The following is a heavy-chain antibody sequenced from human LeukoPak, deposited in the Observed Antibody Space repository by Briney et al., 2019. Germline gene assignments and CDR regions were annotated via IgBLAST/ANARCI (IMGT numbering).Heavy chain of an antibody. J-gene: IGHJ4*02. V-gene: IGHV3-11*01. CDR1: GFTFSDYY. D-gene: IGHD2-2*01. CDR3: AVNYCSSTSCHDY. CDR2: ISSSGSTI. Sequence: GGSLRLSCAASGFTFSDYYMSWIRQAPGKGLEWVSYISSSGSTIYYADSVKGRFTISRDDAKNSLYLQMNSLRAEDTAVYYCAVNYCSSTSCHDYWGQGTLVTVSS.